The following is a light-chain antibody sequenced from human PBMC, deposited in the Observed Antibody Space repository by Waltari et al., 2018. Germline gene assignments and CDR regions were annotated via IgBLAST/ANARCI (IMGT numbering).Light chain of an antibody. Sequence: DIVLTQSPGTPSLSPGDSAPLPCRASQSVGRSLAWYQQIPGQAPRLLIYGASSRATGIPDRFSGSGSGTDFSLTISRLEPEDFAVYFCQHYVRLPATFGQGTKVAI. CDR3: QHYVRLPAT. CDR2: GAS. V-gene: IGKV3-20*01. J-gene: IGKJ1*01. CDR1: QSVGRS.